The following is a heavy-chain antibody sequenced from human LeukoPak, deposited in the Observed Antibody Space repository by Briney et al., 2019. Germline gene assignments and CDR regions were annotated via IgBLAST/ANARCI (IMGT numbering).Heavy chain of an antibody. Sequence: GGSLRLSCAASGITFRSYGMHWVRQAPGKGLEWGAVISYDGSHKYYADSVKGRFSISRDNSKNTLYLHMNSLRADDTAVYYCAKGARGDTVTSIVGLNWFDPWGQGTLVTVSS. D-gene: IGHD4-17*01. CDR3: AKGARGDTVTSIVGLNWFDP. J-gene: IGHJ5*02. CDR2: ISYDGSHK. V-gene: IGHV3-30*18. CDR1: GITFRSYG.